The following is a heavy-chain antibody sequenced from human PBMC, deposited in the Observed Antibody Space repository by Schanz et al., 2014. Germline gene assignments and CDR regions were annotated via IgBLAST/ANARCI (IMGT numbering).Heavy chain of an antibody. CDR1: GFTFSGNA. V-gene: IGHV3-30*18. D-gene: IGHD1-1*01. Sequence: ESGGGVVQPGRSLRLSCAASGFTFSGNAMHWVRQAPGKGLEWVAVVSDDGNKKYYADSVKGRFTISRDNSKNTLYLQMNGLRGEDTAVYYCAKDLDANYFDYWGQGILVTVSS. CDR2: VSDDGNKK. CDR3: AKDLDANYFDY. J-gene: IGHJ4*02.